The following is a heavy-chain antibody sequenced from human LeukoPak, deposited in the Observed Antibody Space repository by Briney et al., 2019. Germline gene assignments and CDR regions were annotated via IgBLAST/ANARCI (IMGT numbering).Heavy chain of an antibody. Sequence: ASVKVSCKASKYTFTDYYMHWVRQAPGQGLEWLGWINPNSGGTNYAQKFQGRVAMTRDTSISTAYMELSSLRSDDTAIYYCARLMAPVGKRSTPFNYWGQGTLVTVSS. J-gene: IGHJ4*02. CDR2: INPNSGGT. CDR1: KYTFTDYY. CDR3: ARLMAPVGKRSTPFNY. D-gene: IGHD1-1*01. V-gene: IGHV1-2*02.